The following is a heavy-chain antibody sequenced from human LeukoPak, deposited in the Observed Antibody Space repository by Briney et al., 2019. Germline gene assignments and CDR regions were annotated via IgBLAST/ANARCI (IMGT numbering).Heavy chain of an antibody. Sequence: ASVKVSCKASGYTFTGYYLFWVRQAPGQGPEWMGWINPKTGGTNYAQMLQGRVTMTRDTSISTAYMELSRLRSDDTAVYYCAPDPSSSGWLSFDYWGQGTLVTVSS. V-gene: IGHV1-2*02. CDR1: GYTFTGYY. D-gene: IGHD6-19*01. CDR2: INPKTGGT. CDR3: APDPSSSGWLSFDY. J-gene: IGHJ4*02.